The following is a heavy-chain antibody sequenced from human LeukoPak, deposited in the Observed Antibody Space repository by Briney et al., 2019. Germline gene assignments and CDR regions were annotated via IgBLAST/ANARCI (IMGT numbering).Heavy chain of an antibody. CDR2: INHSGST. D-gene: IGHD2-15*01. J-gene: IGHJ4*02. CDR1: GGSFSGYY. CDR3: ARGPPPPVVVVAASLDY. Sequence: SETLSLTCAVYGGSFSGYYWSWIRQPPGKGLEWIGEINHSGSTNYNPSLKSRVTISVDTSKNQFSLKLSSVTAPDTAVYYCARGPPPPVVVVAASLDYWGQGTLVTVSS. V-gene: IGHV4-34*01.